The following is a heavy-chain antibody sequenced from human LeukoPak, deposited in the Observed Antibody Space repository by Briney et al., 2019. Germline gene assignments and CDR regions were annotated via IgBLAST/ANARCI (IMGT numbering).Heavy chain of an antibody. J-gene: IGHJ3*02. CDR1: GYTFTKSY. CDR2: INPGGDNT. D-gene: IGHD5-24*01. Sequence: GASVKVSCKASGYTFTKSYIHWVRQAPGQRLEWMGLINPGGDNTNCAQNFQGRVTMTSDTSARTVYMELSSLRSEDTAIYYCARIRDGYNDAYDIWGQGTVVTVPS. V-gene: IGHV1-46*01. CDR3: ARIRDGYNDAYDI.